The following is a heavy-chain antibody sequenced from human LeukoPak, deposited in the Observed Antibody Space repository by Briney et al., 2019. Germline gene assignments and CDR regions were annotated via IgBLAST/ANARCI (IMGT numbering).Heavy chain of an antibody. CDR2: MSYDGSNK. V-gene: IGHV3-30*03. Sequence: PGGSLRLSCAASGFTFSSYSMNWVRQAPGKGLEWVAVMSYDGSNKYYADSVKGRFTISRDNSRNTLFLQMNSLRVEDTAVYYCAGETGSAIGSTDFDYWGQGTLVTVSS. J-gene: IGHJ4*02. CDR1: GFTFSSYS. D-gene: IGHD4-17*01. CDR3: AGETGSAIGSTDFDY.